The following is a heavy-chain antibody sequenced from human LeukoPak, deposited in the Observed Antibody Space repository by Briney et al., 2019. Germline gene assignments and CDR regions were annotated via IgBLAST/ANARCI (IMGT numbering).Heavy chain of an antibody. CDR3: ARARMHIVVVTAIEPNDAFDI. CDR1: GYTFTGYY. CDR2: INPNSGGT. Sequence: GASVKVSCKASGYTFTGYYMHWVRQAPGQGLEWMGWINPNSGGTNYAQKLQGRVTMTTDTSTSTAYMELRSLRSDDTAVYYCARARMHIVVVTAIEPNDAFDIWGQGTMVTVSS. J-gene: IGHJ3*02. V-gene: IGHV1-2*02. D-gene: IGHD2-21*02.